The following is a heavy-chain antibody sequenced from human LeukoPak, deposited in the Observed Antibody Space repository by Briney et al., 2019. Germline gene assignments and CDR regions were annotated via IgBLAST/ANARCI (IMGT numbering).Heavy chain of an antibody. CDR3: TRDRFYAMDA. CDR2: ITIDGSST. CDR1: GVTSRNSW. Sequence: GGSLRLSCVASGVTSRNSWMHWVRQAPGKGLVWVSRITIDGSSTTYADSVKGRFTISRDSAKNTLYLQMNSLRAEDTAVYYCTRDRFYAMDAWGQGTTVTVSS. J-gene: IGHJ6*02. V-gene: IGHV3-74*03.